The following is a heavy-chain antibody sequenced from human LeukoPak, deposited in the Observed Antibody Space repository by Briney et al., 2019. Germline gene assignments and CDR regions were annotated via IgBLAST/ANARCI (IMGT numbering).Heavy chain of an antibody. CDR3: ARVKRPSGYYYYGMDV. J-gene: IGHJ6*02. V-gene: IGHV1-18*01. CDR2: ISAYNGNT. D-gene: IGHD3-10*01. CDR1: GYTFTSYG. Sequence: ASVNVSCKASGYTFTSYGISWVRQAPGQGLEWMGWISAYNGNTNYAQKLQGRVTMTTDTSTSTAYMELTSLRSHDTAVYYCARVKRPSGYYYYGMDVWGQVTTVTVSS.